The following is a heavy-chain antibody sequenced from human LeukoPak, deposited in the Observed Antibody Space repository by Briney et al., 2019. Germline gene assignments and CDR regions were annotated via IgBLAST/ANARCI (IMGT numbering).Heavy chain of an antibody. CDR2: KRYDGSNK. CDR3: AKLPDYDFWSGLERDY. Sequence: PGGSLRLSCAASGFTFSSYGMHWVRQAPGKGLKWVAFKRYDGSNKYYADSVKGRFTISRDNSKNTLYLQMNSLRAEDTAVYYCAKLPDYDFWSGLERDYWGQGTLVTVSS. D-gene: IGHD3-3*01. V-gene: IGHV3-30*02. J-gene: IGHJ4*02. CDR1: GFTFSSYG.